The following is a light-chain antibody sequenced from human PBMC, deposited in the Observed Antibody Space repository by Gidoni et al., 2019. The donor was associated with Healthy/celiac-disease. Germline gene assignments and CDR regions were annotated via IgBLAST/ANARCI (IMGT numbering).Light chain of an antibody. V-gene: IGKV1-39*01. CDR3: QQSYSTHWT. Sequence: DIQMTQSPSSLSASVGDIVTITCRPIPSISSYLNWYQQKPGKAPKLLIYAASSLQSGVPSRFSGSGSGTDFTLTISSLQPEDFATYYCQQSYSTHWTFGQGTKVEIK. CDR2: AAS. J-gene: IGKJ1*01. CDR1: PSISSY.